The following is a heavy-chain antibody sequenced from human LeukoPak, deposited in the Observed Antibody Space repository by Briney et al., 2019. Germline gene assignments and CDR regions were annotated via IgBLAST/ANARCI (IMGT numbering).Heavy chain of an antibody. J-gene: IGHJ3*02. Sequence: SVKVSCKASGGTFSSYAISWVRQAPGQGLEWMGGIIPIFGTANYAQKFQGRVTITADESTSTAYMELSSLRSEDTAVYYCARAGTDYYDSSGYYTDAFDIWGQGTMVTVSS. D-gene: IGHD3-22*01. CDR2: IIPIFGTA. CDR1: GGTFSSYA. V-gene: IGHV1-69*13. CDR3: ARAGTDYYDSSGYYTDAFDI.